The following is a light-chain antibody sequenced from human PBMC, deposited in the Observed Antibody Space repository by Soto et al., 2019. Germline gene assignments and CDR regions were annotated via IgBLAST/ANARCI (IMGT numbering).Light chain of an antibody. CDR2: GVS. V-gene: IGKV3-20*01. CDR3: HQYGISPPM. CDR1: QSVSGSD. Sequence: EVVLTQSPGTLSLSPGERATFSCRASQSVSGSDLAWYQQKPGQAPRLLISGVSNRATGTPDRFSGSGSGTDFTLTISSXEPEDFAVFYCHQYGISPPMFGPGTKVDIK. J-gene: IGKJ1*01.